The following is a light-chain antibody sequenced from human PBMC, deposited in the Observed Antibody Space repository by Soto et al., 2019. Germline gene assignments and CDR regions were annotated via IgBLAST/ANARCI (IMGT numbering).Light chain of an antibody. Sequence: EIVLTQSPATLSLSPGERATLSCRASQSVGSYLVWFQQKPGQAPRLLIYDASNRATGIPARFSGSGSGTDFTLTISSLETEDFAVYYCQQRRNWPAGLTFGRGTKVEIK. CDR2: DAS. V-gene: IGKV3-11*01. J-gene: IGKJ4*01. CDR3: QQRRNWPAGLT. CDR1: QSVGSY.